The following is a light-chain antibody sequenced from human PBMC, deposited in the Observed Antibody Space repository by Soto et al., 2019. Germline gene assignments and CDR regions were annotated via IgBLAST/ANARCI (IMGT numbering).Light chain of an antibody. Sequence: DIQMTQSPSTLSASVGDRVTFTCWASQSVSIWLAWYQQKPGKAPKLLISGASTLESGVPSRFSGSGSGTEFTLTISSLQPDDFATYYCQQYKNYLTFGQGTKVEIK. J-gene: IGKJ1*01. CDR3: QQYKNYLT. V-gene: IGKV1-5*01. CDR2: GAS. CDR1: QSVSIW.